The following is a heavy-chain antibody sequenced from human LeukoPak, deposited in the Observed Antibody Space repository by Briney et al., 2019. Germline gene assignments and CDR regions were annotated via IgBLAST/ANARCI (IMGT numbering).Heavy chain of an antibody. J-gene: IGHJ6*03. Sequence: SETLSLTCTVSGNSISSGDYYWSWIRQPAGKGLEWIGRIYTSGSTTYNPSLKSRVTISGDTSENQFSLKLSSVTAADTAVYYCARGAPSSGWYDLWVRGPYYYYMDVWGKGTTVTVSS. CDR2: IYTSGST. CDR1: GNSISSGDYY. V-gene: IGHV4-61*02. CDR3: ARGAPSSGWYDLWVRGPYYYYMDV. D-gene: IGHD6-19*01.